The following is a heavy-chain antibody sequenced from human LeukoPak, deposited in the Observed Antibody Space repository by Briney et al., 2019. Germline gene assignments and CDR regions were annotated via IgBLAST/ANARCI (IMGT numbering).Heavy chain of an antibody. V-gene: IGHV1-2*02. CDR1: GYTFTGYY. CDR2: INPNSGGT. J-gene: IGHJ3*02. D-gene: IGHD3-16*01. CDR3: ARDPGFTFGGVGAFDI. Sequence: ASVKVSCKASGYTFTGYYMHWMRQAPGQGLEWMGWINPNSGGTNYAQKFQGRVTMTRDTSISTAYMELSRLRSDDTAVYYCARDPGFTFGGVGAFDIWGQGTMVTVSS.